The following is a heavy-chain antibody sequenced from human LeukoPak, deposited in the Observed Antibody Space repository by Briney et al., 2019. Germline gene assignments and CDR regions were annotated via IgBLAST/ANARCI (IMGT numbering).Heavy chain of an antibody. CDR1: GGSLSSYY. Sequence: SETLSLTCTVSGGSLSSYYCSWIRQPPGQGLEWIGYIYYSGSTNYNPSLKSRVTISVDTSKNQFSLRLSSVTAADTAVYYCARGGGWLPDYWGQGTLVTVSS. CDR2: IYYSGST. V-gene: IGHV4-59*01. J-gene: IGHJ4*02. D-gene: IGHD5-12*01. CDR3: ARGGGWLPDY.